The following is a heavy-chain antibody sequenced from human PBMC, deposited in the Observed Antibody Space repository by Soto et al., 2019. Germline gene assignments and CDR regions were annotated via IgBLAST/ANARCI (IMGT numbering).Heavy chain of an antibody. V-gene: IGHV1-2*02. D-gene: IGHD5-12*01. CDR1: GYTFTSYG. CDR3: ARDRDSGYDLSYFDY. CDR2: INPNSGGT. J-gene: IGHJ4*02. Sequence: ASVKVSCKASGYTFTSYGISWVRQAPGQGLEWMGWINPNSGGTNYAQKFQGRVTMTRDTSISTAYMELSRLRSDDTAVYYCARDRDSGYDLSYFDYWGQGTLVTVSS.